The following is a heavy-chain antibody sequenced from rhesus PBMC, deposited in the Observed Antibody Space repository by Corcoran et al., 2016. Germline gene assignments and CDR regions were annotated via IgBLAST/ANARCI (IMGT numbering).Heavy chain of an antibody. Sequence: QVQPVQSGAEVKKPGAAVKLSCKASGYTFTSYYINWVRPAPGQVSEWMGWICPSNGNTGDAQKFQGRFTRTRDTSMSTAYMELSSLRSADTAVYYCTRNNYGRGLDSWGQGVVVTVSS. CDR1: GYTFTSYY. CDR3: TRNNYGRGLDS. V-gene: IGHV1S9*01. CDR2: ICPSNGNT. J-gene: IGHJ6*01. D-gene: IGHD3-22*01.